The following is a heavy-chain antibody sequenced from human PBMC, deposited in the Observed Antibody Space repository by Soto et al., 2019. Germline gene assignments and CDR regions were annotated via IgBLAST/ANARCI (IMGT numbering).Heavy chain of an antibody. Sequence: GGSLRLSCAASGFNFSIYAMHWVRRAPGKGLDWVAVISYDGSQKYYADSVKGRFTISRDNTKNTVYLRMDSLRAEDTAVYYCATDVDYTPFDYWGQGTLVTVSS. D-gene: IGHD4-4*01. V-gene: IGHV3-30*04. CDR2: ISYDGSQK. CDR1: GFNFSIYA. J-gene: IGHJ4*02. CDR3: ATDVDYTPFDY.